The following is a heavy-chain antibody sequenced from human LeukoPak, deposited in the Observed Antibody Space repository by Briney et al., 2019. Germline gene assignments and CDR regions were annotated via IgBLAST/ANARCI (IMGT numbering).Heavy chain of an antibody. CDR1: GGSISSSSYY. CDR2: IYYSGST. Sequence: SETLSLTCIVSGGSISSSSYYWGWIRQPPGKGLEWIGSIYYSGSTYYNPSLKSRVTISVDTSKNQFSLRLSSVTAADTAVYYCARLHSTHSSNSWGQGTLVTVSS. J-gene: IGHJ4*02. V-gene: IGHV4-39*01. D-gene: IGHD6-13*01. CDR3: ARLHSTHSSNS.